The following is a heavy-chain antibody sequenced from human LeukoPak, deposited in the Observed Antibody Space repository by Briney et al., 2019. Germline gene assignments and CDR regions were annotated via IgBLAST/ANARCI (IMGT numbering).Heavy chain of an antibody. V-gene: IGHV4-4*07. CDR1: GGSISSYY. CDR2: IYTSGST. J-gene: IGHJ4*02. Sequence: PSETLSLTCTVSGGSISSYYWSWLRQPAGKGLEWVGRIYTSGSTNYNPSLKRRVTMSVDTSKNQFSLKLSSVTAADTAVYYCARDTIFGVVAFFDYWGQGTLVTVSS. D-gene: IGHD3-3*01. CDR3: ARDTIFGVVAFFDY.